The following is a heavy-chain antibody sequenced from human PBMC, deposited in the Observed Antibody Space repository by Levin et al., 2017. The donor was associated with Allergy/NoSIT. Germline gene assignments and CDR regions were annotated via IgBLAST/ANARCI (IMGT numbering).Heavy chain of an antibody. CDR3: ARGYCSSTSCPGAFDI. CDR2: INPNSGGT. J-gene: IGHJ3*02. CDR1: GYTFTGYY. D-gene: IGHD2-2*01. Sequence: GESLKISCKASGYTFTGYYMHWVRQAPGQGLEWMGWINPNSGGTNYAQKFQGRVTMTRDTSISTAYMELSRLRSDDTAVYYCARGYCSSTSCPGAFDIWGQGTMVTVSS. V-gene: IGHV1-2*02.